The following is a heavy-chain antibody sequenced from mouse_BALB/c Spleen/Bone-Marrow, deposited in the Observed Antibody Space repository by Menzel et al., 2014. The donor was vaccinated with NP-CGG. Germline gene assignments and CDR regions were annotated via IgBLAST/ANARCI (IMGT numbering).Heavy chain of an antibody. CDR2: INPYNGAT. CDR1: GYSFTGYY. J-gene: IGHJ1*02. D-gene: IGHD2-1*01. CDR3: ARGYGNYDYWYFDV. V-gene: IGHV1-31*01. Sequence: VQLKQSGPELVKPGASVKISCKASGYSFTGYYMHWVKQSHVKSLEWIGRINPYNGATSYNQNFKDKASLTADKSSSTAYMELHSLTSEDSAVYYCARGYGNYDYWYFDVWGAGTTVTVSS.